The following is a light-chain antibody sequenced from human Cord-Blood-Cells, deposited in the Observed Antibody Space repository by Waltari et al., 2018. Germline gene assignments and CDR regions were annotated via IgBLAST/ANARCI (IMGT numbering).Light chain of an antibody. V-gene: IGLV1-44*01. J-gene: IGLJ3*02. CDR1: RSNIGSNT. CDR2: SNN. Sequence: QSVLTQPPSASGTPGQRVTISCSGSRSNIGSNTVNWYQQRPGTAPKLLIYSNNQRPSGVPDRFSGSKSGTSASLAISGRQSEDEADYYCAAWDDSLNAHWVFGGGTKLTVL. CDR3: AAWDDSLNAHWV.